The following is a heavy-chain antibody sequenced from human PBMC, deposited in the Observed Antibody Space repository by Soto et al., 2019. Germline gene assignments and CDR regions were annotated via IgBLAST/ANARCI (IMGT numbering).Heavy chain of an antibody. V-gene: IGHV1-8*01. CDR3: ASEVSAAGTGWLGT. Sequence: QVQLVQSGAEVKKPGASVKVSCKASGYTFTSYDINWVRQATGQGLEWRGWMNPNRGNKGYAQKFKGRVPMTRNTPMCKAYMALGSLRSAETAAHYCASEVSAAGTGWLGTRGQGTRVTVS. CDR1: GYTFTSYD. CDR2: MNPNRGNK. D-gene: IGHD6-13*01. J-gene: IGHJ5*02.